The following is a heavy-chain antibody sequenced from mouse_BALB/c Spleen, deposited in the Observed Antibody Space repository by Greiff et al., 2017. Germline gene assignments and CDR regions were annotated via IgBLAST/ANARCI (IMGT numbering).Heavy chain of an antibody. J-gene: IGHJ4*01. CDR3: ARIYYYGSSYELSAMDY. D-gene: IGHD1-1*01. V-gene: IGHV5-17*02. CDR2: ISSGSSTI. CDR1: GFTFSSFG. Sequence: EVKLMESGGGLVQPGGSRKLSCAASGFTFSSFGMHWVRQAPEKGLEWVAYISSGSSTIYYADTVKGRFTISRDNPKNTLFLQMTSLRSEDTAMYYCARIYYYGSSYELSAMDYWGQGTSVTVSS.